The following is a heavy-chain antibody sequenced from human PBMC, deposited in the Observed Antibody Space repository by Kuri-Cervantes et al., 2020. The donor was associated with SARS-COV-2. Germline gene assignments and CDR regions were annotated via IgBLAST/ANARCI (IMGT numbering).Heavy chain of an antibody. V-gene: IGHV4-38-2*01. J-gene: IGHJ3*02. Sequence: ESLKISCAVSGYSISSGYYWGWIRQPPGKGLEWIGEINHSGSANYSPSLKSRVTISVDTSKNQFSLRLSSVTAADTGVYYCARASTTICGVLIALFSSNAFGIWGQGTMVTVSS. CDR2: INHSGSA. CDR1: GYSISSGYY. CDR3: ARASTTICGVLIALFSSNAFGI. D-gene: IGHD3-3*01.